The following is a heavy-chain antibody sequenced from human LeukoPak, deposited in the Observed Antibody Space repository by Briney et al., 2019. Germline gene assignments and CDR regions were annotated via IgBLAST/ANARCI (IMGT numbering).Heavy chain of an antibody. J-gene: IGHJ4*02. V-gene: IGHV5-51*01. CDR1: GYIFTSYW. Sequence: XSCKGSGYIFTSYWXGWVRQLPGKGLEWMGIIYPVHSDTTYSPSFQRHVTISADKSISTAYLQWSSLKASDTAMYYCARRRNADYWGQGTLATVSS. D-gene: IGHD1-14*01. CDR2: IYPVHSDT. CDR3: ARRRNADY.